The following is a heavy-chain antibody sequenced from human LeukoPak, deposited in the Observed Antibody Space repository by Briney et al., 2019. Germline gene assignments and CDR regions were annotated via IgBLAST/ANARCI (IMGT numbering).Heavy chain of an antibody. Sequence: GGSLRLSCAASVFIFSDYYMSWIRQAPGKGLEWVSYIDGSSSRINYADSVKGRFTISRDNAKNSLFLQMNSLTVEDTAVYYCASRVAFDIWGLGTMVTVSS. J-gene: IGHJ3*02. CDR1: VFIFSDYY. CDR2: IDGSSSRI. D-gene: IGHD3-3*01. CDR3: ASRVAFDI. V-gene: IGHV3-11*01.